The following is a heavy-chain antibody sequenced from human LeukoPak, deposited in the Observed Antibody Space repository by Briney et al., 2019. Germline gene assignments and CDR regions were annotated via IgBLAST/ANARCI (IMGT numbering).Heavy chain of an antibody. CDR1: GFTFDAYA. D-gene: IGHD1-26*01. J-gene: IGHJ6*02. CDR2: INKDGSAT. CDR3: ATWAFYHSLDV. Sequence: GGSLRLSCEASGFTFDAYAMHWVHHAPGKGLEWVSLINKDGSATYYADSVRGRFTISRDNSKNSLYLQMNSLRSEDTALYYCATWAFYHSLDVWGQGTTVTVSS. V-gene: IGHV3-43*02.